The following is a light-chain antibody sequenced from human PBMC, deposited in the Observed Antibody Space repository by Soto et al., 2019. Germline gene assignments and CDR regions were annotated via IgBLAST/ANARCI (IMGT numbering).Light chain of an antibody. J-gene: IGKJ1*01. CDR1: QSVSSN. CDR3: QERSHWSCS. CDR2: DAS. V-gene: IGKV3-11*01. Sequence: GRASQSVSSNLAWYQQKPGQAPRLLIYDASNRATGIPGRFSGSGSGTDLTLTIGSLEPEQNPIYDFQERSHWSCSIGLGTKVDIK.